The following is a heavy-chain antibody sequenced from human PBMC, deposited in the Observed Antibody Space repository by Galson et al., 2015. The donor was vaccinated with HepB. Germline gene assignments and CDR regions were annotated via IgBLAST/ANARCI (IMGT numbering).Heavy chain of an antibody. CDR1: GFTFSSYA. D-gene: IGHD7-27*01. J-gene: IGHJ2*01. CDR3: AKRLTGDGWYFDL. V-gene: IGHV3-23*01. CDR2: ISGSGGST. Sequence: SLRLSCAASGFTFSSYAMSWVRQAPGKGLEWISAISGSGGSTYYPDSVKGRFTISRDNSKNTLYLQMNSLRAEDTALYYCAKRLTGDGWYFDLWGRGTLVTVSS.